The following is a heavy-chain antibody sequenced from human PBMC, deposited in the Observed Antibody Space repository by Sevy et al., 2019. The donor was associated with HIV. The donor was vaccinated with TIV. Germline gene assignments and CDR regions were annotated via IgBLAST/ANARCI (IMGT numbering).Heavy chain of an antibody. V-gene: IGHV3-48*03. CDR2: ISSSGSTI. Sequence: QLGGSLRLSCAASGFTFSSYEMNWVRQAPGKGLEWVSYISSSGSTIYYADSVKGRFTISRDNAKNSLYLQMNSLRAEDTAVYYCARDLRGDYVSYWGQGTLVTVSS. J-gene: IGHJ4*02. CDR1: GFTFSSYE. CDR3: ARDLRGDYVSY.